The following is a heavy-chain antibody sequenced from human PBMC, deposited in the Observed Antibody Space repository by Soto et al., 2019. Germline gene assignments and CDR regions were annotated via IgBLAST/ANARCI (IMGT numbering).Heavy chain of an antibody. J-gene: IGHJ4*02. CDR3: ARYNGYYYYFDY. D-gene: IGHD3-22*01. V-gene: IGHV4-59*01. CDR2: IYYSGST. CDR1: GGSISSYY. Sequence: SETLSLTCTVSGGSISSYYWSWIRQPPGKGLEWIGYIYYSGSTNYNPSLKSRVTISVDTSKNQFSLKLSSVTAADTAVYYCARYNGYYYYFDYWGQGTLVTVSS.